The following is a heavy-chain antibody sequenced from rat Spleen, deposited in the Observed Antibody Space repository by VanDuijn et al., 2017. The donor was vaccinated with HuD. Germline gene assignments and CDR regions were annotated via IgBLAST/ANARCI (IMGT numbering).Heavy chain of an antibody. CDR2: ITNAAGKV. J-gene: IGHJ2*01. CDR1: GFTFSNYY. D-gene: IGHD1-12*02. Sequence: EVQLVESGGGLVQPGRSMKLSCAASGFTFSNYYMAWVRPAPTKGLEWVASITNAAGKVYYPDSVKGRVTISRDTAQNTLYLQMNSPRSEDTATYYCTTDTFYDGTYYPGGFDYWGQGVMVTVSS. CDR3: TTDTFYDGTYYPGGFDY. V-gene: IGHV5-25*01.